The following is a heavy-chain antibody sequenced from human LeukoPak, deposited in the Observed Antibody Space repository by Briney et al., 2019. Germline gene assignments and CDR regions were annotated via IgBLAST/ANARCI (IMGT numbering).Heavy chain of an antibody. V-gene: IGHV4-59*01. Sequence: SETLSLTCTVSGGSISSYYWSWIRQPPGKGLEWIGYIYYSGSTNYNPSLKSRVTISVDTSKNQFSLKLSSVTAADTAVYYCARDRVRGNSNPFFDYWGQGTLVTVSS. CDR2: IYYSGST. CDR3: ARDRVRGNSNPFFDY. D-gene: IGHD4-11*01. CDR1: GGSISSYY. J-gene: IGHJ4*02.